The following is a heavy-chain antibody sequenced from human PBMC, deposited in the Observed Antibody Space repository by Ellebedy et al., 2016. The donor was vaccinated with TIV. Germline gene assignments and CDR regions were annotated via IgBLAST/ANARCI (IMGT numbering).Heavy chain of an antibody. CDR2: ISWNSGSI. D-gene: IGHD3-16*01. V-gene: IGHV3-9*01. J-gene: IGHJ4*02. CDR1: GFTFDDYA. CDR3: AKARKVWGSQYYFDY. Sequence: SLKISCAASGFTFDDYAMHWVRQAPGKGLEWVSGISWNSGSIGHADSVKGRFTISRDNAKNSLYLQMNSLRAEDTALYYCAKARKVWGSQYYFDYWGQGTLVTVSS.